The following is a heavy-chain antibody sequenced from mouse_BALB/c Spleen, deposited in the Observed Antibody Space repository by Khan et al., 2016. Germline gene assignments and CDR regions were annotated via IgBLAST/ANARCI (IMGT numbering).Heavy chain of an antibody. Sequence: EVQLQESGPGLVKPSQSLSLTCSVTGYSITSDYAWNWLRQFPGSKLEWMGYITYSGSTSYNPSLNSRISITRDTSKNQFFLQLNSVTTEDTATYYCARDYCGSSIFNYWCQGTLVTVSA. CDR2: ITYSGST. J-gene: IGHJ3*01. CDR3: ARDYCGSSIFNY. D-gene: IGHD1-1*01. CDR1: GYSITSDYA. V-gene: IGHV3-2*02.